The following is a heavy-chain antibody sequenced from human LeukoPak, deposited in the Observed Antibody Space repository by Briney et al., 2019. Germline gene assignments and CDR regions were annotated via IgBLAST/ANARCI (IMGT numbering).Heavy chain of an antibody. D-gene: IGHD3-10*01. J-gene: IGHJ4*02. CDR3: TRAGQWTYGFQDS. CDR2: IWYDGSNK. CDR1: GFTFSSYG. V-gene: IGHV3-33*01. Sequence: PGRSLRLSCAASGFTFSSYGMHWVRQAPGKGLEWVTVIWYDGSNKYYADSVKGRFTISRDNSKNTLYLQMNSLRAEDTAVYYCTRAGQWTYGFQDSWGQGTLVIVSS.